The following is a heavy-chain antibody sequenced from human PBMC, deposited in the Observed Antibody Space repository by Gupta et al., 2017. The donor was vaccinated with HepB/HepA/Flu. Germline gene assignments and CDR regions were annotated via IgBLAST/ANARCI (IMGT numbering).Heavy chain of an antibody. CDR2: ISETGKTI. V-gene: IGHV3-48*03. Sequence: EVQLVQSGGGLVQPGGSLRLSCAASGFPFNNHDMTWVRQAPGKGLEWISHISETGKTIYYAASVKGRFTISRDNAKNSLYLQMNNLRAEDTAVYYCARRVGAPWGQGTLVTVSS. CDR1: GFPFNNHD. J-gene: IGHJ5*02. CDR3: ARRVGAP. D-gene: IGHD1-26*01.